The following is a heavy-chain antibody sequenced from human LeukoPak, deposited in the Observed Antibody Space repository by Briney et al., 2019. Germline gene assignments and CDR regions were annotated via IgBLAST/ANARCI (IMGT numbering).Heavy chain of an antibody. Sequence: RTGGSLRLSCAASGFTFDDYGMSWVRQAPGKGLEWVSGVNWNGGSTGYADSVKGRFTISRDNAENSLYLQMNSLRAEDTALYYCARAYYDSSGYYEGGEDYWGQGTLVTVSS. J-gene: IGHJ4*02. CDR1: GFTFDDYG. CDR2: VNWNGGST. D-gene: IGHD3-22*01. CDR3: ARAYYDSSGYYEGGEDY. V-gene: IGHV3-20*04.